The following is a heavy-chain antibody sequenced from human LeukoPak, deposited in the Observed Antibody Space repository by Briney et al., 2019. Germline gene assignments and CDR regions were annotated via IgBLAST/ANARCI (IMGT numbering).Heavy chain of an antibody. CDR2: IYYSGST. J-gene: IGHJ3*02. CDR3: ARRLRFGEGKNAFDI. CDR1: GGSISSSSYY. Sequence: PSETLSLTCTVSGGSISSSSYYWGWIRQPPGKGLEWIGSIYYSGSTYYNPSLKSRVTISVDTSKNQFSLKLSSVTAADTAVYYCARRLRFGEGKNAFDIWGQGTMVTVSS. D-gene: IGHD3-10*01. V-gene: IGHV4-39*01.